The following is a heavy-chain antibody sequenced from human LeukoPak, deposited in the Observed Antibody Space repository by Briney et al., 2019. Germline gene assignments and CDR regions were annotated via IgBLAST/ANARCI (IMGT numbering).Heavy chain of an antibody. CDR3: ARDSYCSSTSCYTDY. D-gene: IGHD2-2*02. V-gene: IGHV3-21*01. CDR1: GFTFSSYA. CDR2: ISSSSSYI. J-gene: IGHJ4*02. Sequence: GGSLRLSCAASGFTFSSYAMSWVRQAPGKGLEWVSSISSSSSYIYYADSVKGRFTISRDNAKNSLYLQMNSLRAEDTAVYYCARDSYCSSTSCYTDYWGQGTLVTVSS.